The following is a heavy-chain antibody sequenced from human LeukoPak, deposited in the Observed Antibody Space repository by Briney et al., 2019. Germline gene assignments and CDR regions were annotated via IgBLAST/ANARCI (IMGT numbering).Heavy chain of an antibody. CDR2: ITNTGRST. Sequence: GGSLRLSCAASGFILSSYFISWIRQAPGKGLEWISYITNTGRSTNYADAVKGRFTISRDNGKQSVYLEMTDLRAEDTAVYYCAREASGNYHVFDSWGQGTLVIVSS. CDR3: AREASGNYHVFDS. CDR1: GFILSSYF. D-gene: IGHD6-25*01. V-gene: IGHV3-11*04. J-gene: IGHJ4*02.